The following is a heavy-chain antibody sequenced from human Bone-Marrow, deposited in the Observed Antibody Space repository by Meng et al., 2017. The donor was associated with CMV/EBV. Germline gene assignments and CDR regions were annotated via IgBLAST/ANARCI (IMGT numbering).Heavy chain of an antibody. D-gene: IGHD3-10*01. CDR1: GYTFTGYY. CDR3: ARDRKNLYYYGSGRPDAFDI. V-gene: IGHV1-8*02. CDR2: MNPNSGNT. J-gene: IGHJ3*02. Sequence: ASVKVSCKASGYTFTGYYMHWVRQATGQGLEWMGWMNPNSGNTGYAQKLQGRVTMTTDTSTSTAYMELRSLRSDDTAVYYCARDRKNLYYYGSGRPDAFDIWGQGTMVTVSS.